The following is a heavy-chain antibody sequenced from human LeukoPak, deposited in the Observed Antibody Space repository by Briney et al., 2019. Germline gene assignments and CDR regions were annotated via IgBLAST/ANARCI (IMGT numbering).Heavy chain of an antibody. CDR2: ISSSSSTI. CDR3: ARDCSSTSCYDWFDP. J-gene: IGHJ5*02. V-gene: IGHV3-48*01. D-gene: IGHD2-2*01. Sequence: GGSLRLSCAASGFTFSSYSMNWVRQAPGKGLEWVSYISSSSSTIYYADSVKSRFTISRDNAKNSLYLQMNSLRAEDTAVYYCARDCSSTSCYDWFDPWGQGTLVTVSS. CDR1: GFTFSSYS.